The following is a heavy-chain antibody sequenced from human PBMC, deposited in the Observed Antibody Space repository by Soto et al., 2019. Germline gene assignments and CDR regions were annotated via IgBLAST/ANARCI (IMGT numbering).Heavy chain of an antibody. V-gene: IGHV5-51*01. CDR2: IYPGDSKT. CDR3: ARSSRLCFNDVCFPGYLDP. Sequence: PGESLKISCKGSGYSFTHYWIAWVRQMPGKGLEWMGIIYPGDSKTTYSPSFQGQVTISVDKPITTAYLQWSSLKASDTAIYYCARSSRLCFNDVCFPGYLDPWGQGTPVTVSS. D-gene: IGHD2-8*01. CDR1: GYSFTHYW. J-gene: IGHJ5*02.